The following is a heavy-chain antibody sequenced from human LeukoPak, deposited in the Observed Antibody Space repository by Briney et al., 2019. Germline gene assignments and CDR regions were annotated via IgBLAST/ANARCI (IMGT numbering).Heavy chain of an antibody. CDR3: AKTSAAYDFWSGYSSYYFDY. CDR1: GFTFSSYG. CDR2: IWYDGSNK. J-gene: IGHJ4*02. V-gene: IGHV3-33*06. Sequence: GGSLRLSCAASGFTFSSYGMHWVRQAPGKGLEWVAVIWYDGSNKYYADSVKGRFTISRDNSKNTLYLQMNSLRAEDTAVYYCAKTSAAYDFWSGYSSYYFDYWGQGTLVTVSS. D-gene: IGHD3-3*01.